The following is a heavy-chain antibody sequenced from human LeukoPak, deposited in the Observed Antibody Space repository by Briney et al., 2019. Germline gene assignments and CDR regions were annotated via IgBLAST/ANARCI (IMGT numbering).Heavy chain of an antibody. D-gene: IGHD3-22*01. CDR2: ISGSGGGT. CDR3: AKRGVVIRVILVGFHKEAYYFDS. CDR1: GITLSNYG. Sequence: GGSLRLSCEVSGITLSNYGMSWVRHAPGKGLEWVAGISGSGGGTYYADSVKGRFTISRDNPKNTLYLQMNSLRAEDTAVYFCAKRGVVIRVILVGFHKEAYYFDSWGQGALVTVSS. J-gene: IGHJ4*02. V-gene: IGHV3-23*01.